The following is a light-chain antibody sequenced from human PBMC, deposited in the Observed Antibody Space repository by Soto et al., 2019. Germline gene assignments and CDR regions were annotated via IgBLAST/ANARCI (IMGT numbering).Light chain of an antibody. CDR3: QQRSAWPFT. CDR1: QTVGKD. V-gene: IGKV3-11*01. Sequence: IVLTQSPATLSLSPGERASLSCRASQTVGKDLAGYQVRPGQAPRLLIFDASTRATGVPPRFSGSRSGSDFTLTIGSLDPEDFGLYYCQQRSAWPFTFGGGTSVLIK. CDR2: DAS. J-gene: IGKJ4*01.